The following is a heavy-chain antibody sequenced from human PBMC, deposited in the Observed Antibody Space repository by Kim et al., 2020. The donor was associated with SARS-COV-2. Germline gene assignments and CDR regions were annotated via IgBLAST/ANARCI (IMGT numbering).Heavy chain of an antibody. Sequence: GGSLRLSCAASGFTFDDYAMHWVRQAPGKGLEWVSLISGDGGSTYYADSVKGRFTISRDNSKNSLYLQMNSLRTEDTALYYCAKAYSRFGEQRANWFDPWGQGTLVTVSS. D-gene: IGHD3-10*01. V-gene: IGHV3-43*02. CDR2: ISGDGGST. CDR3: AKAYSRFGEQRANWFDP. J-gene: IGHJ5*02. CDR1: GFTFDDYA.